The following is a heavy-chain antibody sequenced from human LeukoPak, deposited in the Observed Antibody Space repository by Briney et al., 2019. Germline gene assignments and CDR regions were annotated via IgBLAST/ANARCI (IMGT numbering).Heavy chain of an antibody. D-gene: IGHD6-25*01. V-gene: IGHV3-7*01. J-gene: IGHJ4*02. CDR1: GFTFSNYW. CDR3: AREAEGFDY. CDR2: IKQDGSEK. Sequence: GGSLRLSCAASGFTFSNYWMTWVRQAPGKGLEWVANIKQDGSEKYYVDSVKGRFTISRDNSKNTLYLQMNSLRAEDTAVYYCAREAEGFDYWGQGTLVTVSS.